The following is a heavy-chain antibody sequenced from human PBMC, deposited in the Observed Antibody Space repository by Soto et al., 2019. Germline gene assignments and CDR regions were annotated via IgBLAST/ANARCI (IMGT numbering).Heavy chain of an antibody. J-gene: IGHJ4*02. CDR2: IYYSGST. Sequence: SETLSLTCTVSGGSISSSSYYWGWIRQPPGKGLEWIGSIYYSGSTYYNPSLKSRVTISVDTSKNQFSLKLSSVTAADTAVYYCARRGSGSYHDYWGQGIVVTVSS. V-gene: IGHV4-39*01. CDR3: ARRGSGSYHDY. D-gene: IGHD3-10*01. CDR1: GGSISSSSYY.